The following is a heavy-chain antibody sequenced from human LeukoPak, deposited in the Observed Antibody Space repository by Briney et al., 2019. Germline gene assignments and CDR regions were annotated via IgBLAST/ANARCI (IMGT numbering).Heavy chain of an antibody. CDR3: ARVFRGAVTANWFDI. D-gene: IGHD2-21*02. CDR2: MHDDGRT. J-gene: IGHJ5*02. Sequence: PSETLPLSCTVSGGSINGNYWTWIRQPPGKGLEWIGFMHDDGRTNYNPSLTSRVSLSIDKSTNEFSLNLRSVTAADTAVYYCARVFRGAVTANWFDIWGQGTLVTVSA. V-gene: IGHV4-59*01. CDR1: GGSINGNY.